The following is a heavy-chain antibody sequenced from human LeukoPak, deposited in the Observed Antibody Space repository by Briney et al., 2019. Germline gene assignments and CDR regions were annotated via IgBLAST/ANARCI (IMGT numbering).Heavy chain of an antibody. V-gene: IGHV4-38-2*02. CDR3: ARDSGYYDFWSGYFLSATPGGGFDP. CDR2: ISHSGST. D-gene: IGHD3-3*01. Sequence: TSETLSLTCSVAGYSISSGYYWGWIRQPPGKGLEWIGSISHSGSTYYNPSLKSRVTISVDTSKNHFSLKPSSVTAADTAVYYCARDSGYYDFWSGYFLSATPGGGFDPWGQGTLVTVSS. J-gene: IGHJ5*02. CDR1: GYSISSGYY.